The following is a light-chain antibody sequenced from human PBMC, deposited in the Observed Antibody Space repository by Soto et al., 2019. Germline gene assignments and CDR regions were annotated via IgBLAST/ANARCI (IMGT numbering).Light chain of an antibody. J-gene: IGKJ1*01. CDR3: QQYGSSPWT. CDR2: GAS. V-gene: IGKV3-20*01. Sequence: EIVLTQSPGTLSLSPGERPTLSCRASQSVSSNYLAWYQQKPGQAPRPLIYGASSRATGIPDRFSGSGAGTDFTLTISRLESEDFAVYYCQQYGSSPWTFGQGTKVEIK. CDR1: QSVSSNY.